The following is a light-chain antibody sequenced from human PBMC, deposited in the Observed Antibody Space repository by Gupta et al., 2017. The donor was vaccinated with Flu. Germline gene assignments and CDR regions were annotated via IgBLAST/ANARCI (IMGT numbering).Light chain of an antibody. V-gene: IGKV1-8*01. J-gene: IGKJ1*01. Sequence: GETVCITSLASQAIGSHLAWSRPKPGNTPEVLMHGGSTVQSGTPSSFSGSGSGADFTLSIKCLQSEDFATSCSEQDNGYPPTFGQGTTVEVK. CDR2: GGS. CDR3: EQDNGYPPT. CDR1: QAIGSH.